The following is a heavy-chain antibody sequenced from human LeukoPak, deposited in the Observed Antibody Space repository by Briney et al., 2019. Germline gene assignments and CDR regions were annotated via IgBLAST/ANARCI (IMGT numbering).Heavy chain of an antibody. Sequence: ASVKVSCKASGYTFTGYYMHWVRQAPGQGLEWMGWINPNSGGTNYAQKFQGRVTMTRDTSISTAYMELSRLRSDDTAAYYCARQFKIAAGYYYYYMDVWGKGTTVTISS. CDR1: GYTFTGYY. CDR2: INPNSGGT. J-gene: IGHJ6*03. CDR3: ARQFKIAAGYYYYYMDV. V-gene: IGHV1-2*02. D-gene: IGHD6-13*01.